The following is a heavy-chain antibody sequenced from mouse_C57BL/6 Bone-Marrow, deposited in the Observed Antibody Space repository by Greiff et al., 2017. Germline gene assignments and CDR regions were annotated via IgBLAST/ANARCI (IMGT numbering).Heavy chain of an antibody. V-gene: IGHV14-2*01. CDR1: GFNIKDYY. CDR2: IDPEDGET. Sequence: EVQGVESGAELVKPGASVKLSCTASGFNIKDYYMHWVKQRTEQGLEWIGRIDPEDGETKYDPKFQGKATITADTSSNTAYLQLSSLTSEDTAVYYCARDWFYAMDYWGQGTSVTVSS. D-gene: IGHD2-2*01. J-gene: IGHJ4*01. CDR3: ARDWFYAMDY.